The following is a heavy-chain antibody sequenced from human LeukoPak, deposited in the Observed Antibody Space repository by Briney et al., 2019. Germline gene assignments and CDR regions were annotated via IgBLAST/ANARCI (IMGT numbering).Heavy chain of an antibody. Sequence: PGGSLRLSCAASGFTFSNYGIHWVRQAPGKGLEGVAVIWYDGSQKYYADSVKGRFTISRDNSKNTVFLQMNSLRAEDTAVYYCARYGSGKNFDYWGQGTPVTVSS. CDR1: GFTFSNYG. V-gene: IGHV3-33*01. D-gene: IGHD3-10*01. CDR3: ARYGSGKNFDY. CDR2: IWYDGSQK. J-gene: IGHJ4*02.